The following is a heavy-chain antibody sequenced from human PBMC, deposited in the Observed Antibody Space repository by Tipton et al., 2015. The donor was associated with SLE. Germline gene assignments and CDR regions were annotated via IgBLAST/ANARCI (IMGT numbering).Heavy chain of an antibody. J-gene: IGHJ3*02. CDR2: IYTSGIT. CDR1: GASISGYS. CDR3: ARLLYDYDSSGLPPI. V-gene: IGHV4-4*09. Sequence: TLSLTCTVSGASISGYSWTWIRQPPGGGLEWIGYIYTSGITNYNPSLKSRVTISIDTSKSLFSLKLSSVTAADTAVYYRARLLYDYDSSGLPPIWGQGTKVTVSS. D-gene: IGHD3-22*01.